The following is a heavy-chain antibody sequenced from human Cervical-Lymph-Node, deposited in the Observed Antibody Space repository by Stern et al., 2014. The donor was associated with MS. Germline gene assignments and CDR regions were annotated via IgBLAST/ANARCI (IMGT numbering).Heavy chain of an antibody. CDR3: AKDRTSSSWGVDY. CDR1: GFNFDDYG. CDR2: SSWNSDKI. Sequence: EVQLVESGGGLVQPGRSLRLSCAASGFNFDDYGMHWGRQAPRKGPEGGSGSSWNSDKIVYAESVKGRFTISRDNAKDSLYLQMDSLRVEDTALYYCAKDRTSSSWGVDYWGQGTLVTVSS. J-gene: IGHJ4*02. V-gene: IGHV3-9*01. D-gene: IGHD6-13*01.